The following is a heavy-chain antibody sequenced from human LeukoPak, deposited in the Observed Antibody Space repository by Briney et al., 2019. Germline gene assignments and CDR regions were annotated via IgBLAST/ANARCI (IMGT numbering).Heavy chain of an antibody. V-gene: IGHV3-23*01. CDR2: ISGSGGST. D-gene: IGHD3-22*01. CDR1: GFTFSSYA. CDR3: AKARAGMIVVAIDY. Sequence: GGSLRLSCAVSGFTFSSYAMSWVRQAPGKGLEWVSAISGSGGSTYYADSVEGRFTISRDNSKNTLYLQMNSLRAEDTAVYYCAKARAGMIVVAIDYWGQGTLVTVSS. J-gene: IGHJ4*02.